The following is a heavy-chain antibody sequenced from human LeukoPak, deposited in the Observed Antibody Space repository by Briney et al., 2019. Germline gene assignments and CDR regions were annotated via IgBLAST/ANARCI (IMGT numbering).Heavy chain of an antibody. D-gene: IGHD6-13*01. Sequence: PSETLSLTCTVSGGSISSYYWSCIRQPPGKGLEWIGYIYYSGSTNYNPSLKSRVTISVDTSKNQFSLKLSSVTAADTAVYYCARVGSSSSWEIDYYFDYWGQGTLVTVSS. J-gene: IGHJ4*02. CDR2: IYYSGST. V-gene: IGHV4-59*01. CDR1: GGSISSYY. CDR3: ARVGSSSSWEIDYYFDY.